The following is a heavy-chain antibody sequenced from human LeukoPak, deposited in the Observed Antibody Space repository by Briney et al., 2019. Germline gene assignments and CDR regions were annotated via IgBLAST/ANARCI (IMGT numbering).Heavy chain of an antibody. Sequence: GRSLRLSCAAPGLTFDDYAMHWVRQAPGKGLEWVSGISWNSGSIGYADSVKGRFTISRDNAKNSLYLQMNSLRAEDTALYYCAKAGCSSTSCQVDVWGQGTTVTVSS. CDR2: ISWNSGSI. CDR1: GLTFDDYA. D-gene: IGHD2-2*01. V-gene: IGHV3-9*01. J-gene: IGHJ6*02. CDR3: AKAGCSSTSCQVDV.